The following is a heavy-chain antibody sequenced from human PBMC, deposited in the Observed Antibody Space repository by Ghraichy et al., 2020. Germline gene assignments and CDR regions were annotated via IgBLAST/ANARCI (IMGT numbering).Heavy chain of an antibody. Sequence: SETLSLTCAVYGGSFSGYYWSWIRQPPGKGLEWIGEINHSGSTNYNPSLKSRVTISVDTSKNQFSLKLSSVTGADTAVYYCARGRKGCSSTRCYGGGYYYYYMDVWGKGTTVTVSS. V-gene: IGHV4-34*01. CDR1: GGSFSGYY. J-gene: IGHJ6*03. CDR3: ARGRKGCSSTRCYGGGYYYYYMDV. CDR2: INHSGST. D-gene: IGHD2-2*01.